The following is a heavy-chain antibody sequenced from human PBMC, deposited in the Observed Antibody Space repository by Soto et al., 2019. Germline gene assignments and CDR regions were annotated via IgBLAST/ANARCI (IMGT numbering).Heavy chain of an antibody. CDR2: ISYDGSNK. V-gene: IGHV3-30*18. D-gene: IGHD6-6*01. CDR3: AKIARSIAARPDAFDI. Sequence: PGGSLGLSCAASGFTFSSYVMHWVRQAPGKGLEWVAVISYDGSNKYYADSVKGRFTISRDNSKNTLYLQMNSLRAEDTAVYHCAKIARSIAARPDAFDIWGQGTMVTV. J-gene: IGHJ3*02. CDR1: GFTFSSYV.